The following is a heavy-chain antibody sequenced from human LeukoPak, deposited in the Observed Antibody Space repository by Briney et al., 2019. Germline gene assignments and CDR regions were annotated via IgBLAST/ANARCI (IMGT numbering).Heavy chain of an antibody. J-gene: IGHJ4*02. CDR3: ARDDRGYGLRAYYFDY. CDR2: INPNSGGT. CDR1: GYTFTGYY. D-gene: IGHD3-16*01. V-gene: IGHV1-2*02. Sequence: ASVKVSCKASGYTFTGYYMHGVRQAPGQGLEWMGWINPNSGGTNYAQKFQGRVTMTRDTSISTAYMELSRLRSDDTAVYYCARDDRGYGLRAYYFDYWGQGTLVTVSS.